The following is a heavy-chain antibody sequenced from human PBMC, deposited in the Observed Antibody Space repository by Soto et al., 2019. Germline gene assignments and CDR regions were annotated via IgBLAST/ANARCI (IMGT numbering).Heavy chain of an antibody. Sequence: ASVKVSCKASGYTFTGYYMHWVRQAPGQGLEWMGWINPNSGGTNYAQKFQGWVTMTRDTSISTAYMELSRLRSDDTAVYYCARDAFTYDSSGYYEIGLDYWGQGTLVTVSS. J-gene: IGHJ4*02. D-gene: IGHD3-22*01. CDR2: INPNSGGT. CDR3: ARDAFTYDSSGYYEIGLDY. V-gene: IGHV1-2*04. CDR1: GYTFTGYY.